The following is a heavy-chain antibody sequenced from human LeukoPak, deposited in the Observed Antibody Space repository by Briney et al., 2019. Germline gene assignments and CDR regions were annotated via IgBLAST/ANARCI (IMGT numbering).Heavy chain of an antibody. CDR1: GGSFSGYY. J-gene: IGHJ4*02. CDR2: INHSGST. Sequence: SETLSLTCAVCGGSFSGYYWSWIRQPPGKGLEWIGEINHSGSTNYNPSLKSRVTISVDTSKNQFSLKLSSVTAADTAVYYCARGTLAVAGYYFDYWGQRTLVTVSS. CDR3: ARGTLAVAGYYFDY. D-gene: IGHD6-19*01. V-gene: IGHV4-34*01.